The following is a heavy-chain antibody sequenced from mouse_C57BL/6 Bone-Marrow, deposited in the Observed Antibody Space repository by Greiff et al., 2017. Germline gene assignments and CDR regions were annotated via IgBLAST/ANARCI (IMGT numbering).Heavy chain of an antibody. Sequence: VKVVESGPELVKPGASVKLSCKASGYTFTSYDINWVKQRPGQGREWIGWIYPRDGSTMYNEKFKGKATLTVVTSSIPAYMELHSLTSEDSAVYFCASSETDAWFACWGQGTLVTGSA. V-gene: IGHV1-85*01. CDR1: GYTFTSYD. CDR2: IYPRDGST. CDR3: ASSETDAWFAC. J-gene: IGHJ3*01.